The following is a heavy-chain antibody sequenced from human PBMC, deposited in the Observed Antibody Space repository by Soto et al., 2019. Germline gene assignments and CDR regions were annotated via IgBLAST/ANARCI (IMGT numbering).Heavy chain of an antibody. Sequence: GAPVKVSCKSSGYTFASYCISWARQAPGQGLEWMGWISPILGIANYAQKFQGRVTITADKSTSTAYMELSSLRSEDTAVYYCASPRFAVGGLRYCSSTSCYGAFDIWGQGTMVTVSS. J-gene: IGHJ3*02. D-gene: IGHD2-2*01. CDR3: ASPRFAVGGLRYCSSTSCYGAFDI. CDR2: ISPILGIA. CDR1: GYTFASYC. V-gene: IGHV1-69*10.